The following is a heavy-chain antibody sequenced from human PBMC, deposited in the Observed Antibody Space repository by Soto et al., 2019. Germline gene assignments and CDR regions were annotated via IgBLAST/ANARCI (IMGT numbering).Heavy chain of an antibody. CDR2: INHSGST. CDR1: GGSFSGYY. Sequence: QVQLQQWGAGLLKPSETLSLTCAVYGGSFSGYYWSWIRQPPGKGLEWIGEINHSGSTNYNPSLKSRVTISVDTSKNQFSLKLSSVTAADTAVYYCARARPQRPYYYYYYGMDVWGQGTTVTVSS. V-gene: IGHV4-34*01. CDR3: ARARPQRPYYYYYYGMDV. J-gene: IGHJ6*02.